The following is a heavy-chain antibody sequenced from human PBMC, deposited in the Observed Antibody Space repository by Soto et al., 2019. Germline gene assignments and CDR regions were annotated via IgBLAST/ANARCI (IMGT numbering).Heavy chain of an antibody. CDR2: INAGNGNT. V-gene: IGHV1-3*01. Sequence: ASVKVSCKASGYTFTGYAMHWVRQAPGQRLEWMGWINAGNGNTKYSQKFQGRVTITRDTSASTAYMELSSLRSEDTAVYYCARDGAAAGAPLFYWGQGTLVTVSS. CDR3: ARDGAAAGAPLFY. J-gene: IGHJ4*02. D-gene: IGHD6-13*01. CDR1: GYTFTGYA.